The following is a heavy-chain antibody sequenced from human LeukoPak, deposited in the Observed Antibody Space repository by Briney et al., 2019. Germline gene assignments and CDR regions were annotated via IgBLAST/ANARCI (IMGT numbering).Heavy chain of an antibody. D-gene: IGHD2-15*01. CDR1: GFTFSNYA. CDR2: ISGSGGST. V-gene: IGHV3-23*01. Sequence: GGSLRLSCAVSGFTFSNYAMSWVRQAPGKGLEWVSAISGSGGSTYYADSVKGRFTVSRDNSKNTLYLQMNSLRAEDTAVYYCAKAGYCSGGSCYMGASWFDPWGQGTLVTVSS. J-gene: IGHJ5*02. CDR3: AKAGYCSGGSCYMGASWFDP.